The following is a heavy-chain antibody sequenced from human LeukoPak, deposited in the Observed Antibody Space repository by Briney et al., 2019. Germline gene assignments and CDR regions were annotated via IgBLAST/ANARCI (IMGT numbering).Heavy chain of an antibody. Sequence: GGSLRLSCAASGFTFSSHAMNWVRQAPGKGLEWVSSIGTRSGTKYYADSVKGRFTISRDNAKNSLSLQINSLRAEDTAVYYCLVQITYGLLADPDFWGQGTLVTVSS. CDR3: LVQITYGLLADPDF. CDR1: GFTFSSHA. V-gene: IGHV3-21*01. J-gene: IGHJ4*02. D-gene: IGHD3-16*01. CDR2: IGTRSGTK.